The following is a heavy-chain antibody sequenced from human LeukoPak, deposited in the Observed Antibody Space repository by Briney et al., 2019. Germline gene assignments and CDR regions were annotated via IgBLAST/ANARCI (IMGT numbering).Heavy chain of an antibody. V-gene: IGHV3-21*01. CDR1: GFNFSSYS. CDR3: VTDGADYYDSTGYPIYFDY. J-gene: IGHJ4*02. CDR2: ISSSSSHI. Sequence: GGSLRLSCAASGFNFSSYSMNWVRQAPGKGLEWVSCISSSSSHIYYPDSVKGRFTIARDNAKNSLYLQMNSLRAEVTAVYYCVTDGADYYDSTGYPIYFDYWGQGTLVTVSS. D-gene: IGHD3-22*01.